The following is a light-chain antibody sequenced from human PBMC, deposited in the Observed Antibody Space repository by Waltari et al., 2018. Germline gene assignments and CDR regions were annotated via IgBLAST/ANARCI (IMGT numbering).Light chain of an antibody. J-gene: IGKJ1*01. CDR2: WAS. CDR1: QSLLDTSKNKKH. Sequence: DIVMTQSPGSLPVSLGERATINCRSSQSLLDTSKNKKHLACYQQKPGQPLKLLIYWASTRESGVPDRVIGGWAGTEFTLTISSVQSEDAAVYYCQQYYEPPLTFGQGTKVEIE. CDR3: QQYYEPPLT. V-gene: IGKV4-1*01.